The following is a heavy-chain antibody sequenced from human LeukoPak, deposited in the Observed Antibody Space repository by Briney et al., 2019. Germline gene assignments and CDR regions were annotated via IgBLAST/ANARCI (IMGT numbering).Heavy chain of an antibody. CDR1: GFTFSSYW. CDR2: IKQDGSEK. D-gene: IGHD1-26*01. CDR3: TTDWESGNYRYFDY. Sequence: PGGSLRLSCAASGFTFSSYWMSWVRQAPGKGLEWVANIKQDGSEKYYVDSVKGRFTISRDNAKNSLYLQMNSLKTEDTAVYFCTTDWESGNYRYFDYWGQGTLVTVSS. V-gene: IGHV3-7*03. J-gene: IGHJ4*02.